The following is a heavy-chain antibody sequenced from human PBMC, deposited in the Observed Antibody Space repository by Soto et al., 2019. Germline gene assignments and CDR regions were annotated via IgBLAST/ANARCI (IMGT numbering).Heavy chain of an antibody. V-gene: IGHV3-21*01. J-gene: IGHJ4*02. CDR2: ITNSGNYI. CDR1: GSTFSSYG. D-gene: IGHD2-2*01. CDR3: ARDESAGSSIRY. Sequence: EVPVVESGGGLVKPGGSLRLSCTASGSTFSSYGMNWVRQAPGKGLEWVSSITNSGNYIYYADSVQGRFTISRDNARNSLYLQMNSLRAEDTAVYFCARDESAGSSIRYWGQGSLVPVSS.